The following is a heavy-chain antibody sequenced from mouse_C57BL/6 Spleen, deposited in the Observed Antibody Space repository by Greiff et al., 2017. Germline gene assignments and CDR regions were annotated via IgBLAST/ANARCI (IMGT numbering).Heavy chain of an antibody. D-gene: IGHD1-1*01. CDR3: ARPYGSSYVGFAY. CDR1: GYTFTSYW. Sequence: QVQLQQPGAELVMPGASVKLSCKASGYTFTSYWMHWVKQRPGQGLEWIGEIDPSDSYTNYNQKFKGKSTLTVDKSSSTAYMQLSSLTSEDSAVYYCARPYGSSYVGFAYWGQGTLVTVSA. V-gene: IGHV1-69*01. J-gene: IGHJ3*01. CDR2: IDPSDSYT.